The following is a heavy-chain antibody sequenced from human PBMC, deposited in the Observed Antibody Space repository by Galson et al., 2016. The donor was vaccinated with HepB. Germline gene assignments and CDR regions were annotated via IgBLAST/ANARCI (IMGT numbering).Heavy chain of an antibody. Sequence: TLSLTCTVSGASINDSTWWTWVRQAPGRGLEWIGEIYHTVTTNNNPFLSSRFTLSIDKSRDQFSLNLTSATAADTAVYYCARAAVVPGARMIFDPWGQGTLVTVSS. D-gene: IGHD2-2*01. CDR2: IYHTVTT. V-gene: IGHV4-4*02. J-gene: IGHJ5*02. CDR1: GASINDSTW. CDR3: ARAAVVPGARMIFDP.